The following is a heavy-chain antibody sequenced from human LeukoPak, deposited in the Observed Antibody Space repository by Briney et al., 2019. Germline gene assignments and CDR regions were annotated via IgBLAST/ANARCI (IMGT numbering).Heavy chain of an antibody. CDR1: GYTFTGYY. D-gene: IGHD3-3*01. CDR2: INPNSGGT. Sequence: ASVKVSCKAPGYTFTGYYMHWVRQAPGQGLEWMGWINPNSGGTNYAQKFQGRVTMTRDTSISTAYMELSRLRSDDTAVYYCARGGEVLRFLEWLSPPDYWGQGTLVTVSS. J-gene: IGHJ4*02. V-gene: IGHV1-2*02. CDR3: ARGGEVLRFLEWLSPPDY.